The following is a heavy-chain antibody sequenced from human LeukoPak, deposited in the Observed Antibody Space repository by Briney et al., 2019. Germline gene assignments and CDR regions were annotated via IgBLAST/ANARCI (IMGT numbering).Heavy chain of an antibody. CDR1: GDSISSGSYY. Sequence: SETLSLTCTVSGDSISSGSYYWSWIRQPPGKGLEWIGYIYYSGSTNYNPSLKSRVTISVDTSKNQFSLKLSSVTAADTAVYYCARVLYYDSSGYYYAPIFDYWGQGTLVTVSS. D-gene: IGHD3-22*01. CDR3: ARVLYYDSSGYYYAPIFDY. V-gene: IGHV4-61*01. CDR2: IYYSGST. J-gene: IGHJ4*02.